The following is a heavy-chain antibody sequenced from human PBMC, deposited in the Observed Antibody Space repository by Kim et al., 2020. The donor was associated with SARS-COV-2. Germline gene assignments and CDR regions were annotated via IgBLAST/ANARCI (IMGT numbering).Heavy chain of an antibody. Sequence: GGSLRLSCAASGFTFSSYGMHWVRQAPGKGLEWVAVISYDGSNKYYADSVKGRFTISRDNSKNTLYLQMNSLRAEDTAVYYCARDPTPYSSSWSPRYWGQVSLVSVS. CDR2: ISYDGSNK. V-gene: IGHV3-33*05. D-gene: IGHD6-13*01. CDR3: ARDPTPYSSSWSPRY. J-gene: IGHJ4*02. CDR1: GFTFSSYG.